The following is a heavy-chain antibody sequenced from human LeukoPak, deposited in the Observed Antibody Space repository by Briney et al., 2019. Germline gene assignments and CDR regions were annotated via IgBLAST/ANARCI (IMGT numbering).Heavy chain of an antibody. CDR3: ARDVVVVPAAMIDIDYYGMDV. D-gene: IGHD2-2*01. V-gene: IGHV1-18*04. J-gene: IGHJ6*04. CDR2: ISAYNGNT. Sequence: ASVKVSCKASGYTFTSYGISWVRQAPGQGLEWMGWISAYNGNTNYAQKLQGRVTMTTDTPTSTAYMELRSLRSDDTAVNYCARDVVVVPAAMIDIDYYGMDVWGKGTTVTVSS. CDR1: GYTFTSYG.